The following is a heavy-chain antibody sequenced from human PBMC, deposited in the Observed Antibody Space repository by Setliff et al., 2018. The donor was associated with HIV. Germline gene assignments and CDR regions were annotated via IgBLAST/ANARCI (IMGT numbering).Heavy chain of an antibody. CDR2: IHYNGRT. D-gene: IGHD3-22*01. J-gene: IGHJ4*02. CDR3: AKDVEFFPVPDSSGYIDY. Sequence: SETLSLTCTVSGDSITNDDYYWGWIRQPPGKGLEWIAIIHYNGRTYYDPSLKSRVTIFVDTSKTQFYLKLGSVTAADTALYYCAKDVEFFPVPDSSGYIDYWGQGTLVTVSS. V-gene: IGHV4-39*02. CDR1: GDSITNDDYY.